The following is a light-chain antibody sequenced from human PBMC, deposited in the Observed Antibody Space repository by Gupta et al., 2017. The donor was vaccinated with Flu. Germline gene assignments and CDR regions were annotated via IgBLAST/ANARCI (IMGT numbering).Light chain of an antibody. CDR3: ASWDDTLYGWV. Sequence: QSLLTQPPAASGTPGQTITISCSGSASNIGSNYVSWYQQVPPAAPKLLIYRNAKRPSGVPDRFSASKSGTSASLAISALRSEDEADYYCASWDDTLYGWVFGGGTKLTV. J-gene: IGLJ3*02. CDR2: RNA. V-gene: IGLV1-47*01. CDR1: ASNIGSNY.